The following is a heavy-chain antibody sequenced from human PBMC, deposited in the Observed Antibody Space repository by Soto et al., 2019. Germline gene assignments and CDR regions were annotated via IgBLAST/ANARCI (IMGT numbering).Heavy chain of an antibody. V-gene: IGHV4-34*01. CDR3: ARGISLIVEVQRDAPDKYYFDS. Sequence: PSETLSLTCAVYGGSSSGHFLRWIRQPPGKGLEWIGEINHSGSTNFNPSRKSRVTISVDTSKNQFSPKVNSLTAADTAVYYCARGISLIVEVQRDAPDKYYFDSWGQGTVVTVSS. CDR1: GGSSSGHF. D-gene: IGHD2-21*01. J-gene: IGHJ4*02. CDR2: INHSGST.